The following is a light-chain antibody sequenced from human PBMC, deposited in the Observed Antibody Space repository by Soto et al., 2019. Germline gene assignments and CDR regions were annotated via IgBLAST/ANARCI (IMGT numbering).Light chain of an antibody. J-gene: IGLJ1*01. CDR3: YSYTTRSTYV. CDR1: SSDVGTYNY. V-gene: IGLV2-14*01. Sequence: HSVLTQPASVSGSTGQSVTISCTRTSSDVGTYNYVSWYQQHPAKVPKLMIYHVSNRPSGVSDRFSGSKSGNTASLTISGLQAEDEADYYCYSYTTRSTYVFGTGTKVTVL. CDR2: HVS.